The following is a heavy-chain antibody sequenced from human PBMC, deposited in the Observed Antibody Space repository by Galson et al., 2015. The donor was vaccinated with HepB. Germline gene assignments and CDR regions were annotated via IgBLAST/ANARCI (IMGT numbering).Heavy chain of an antibody. CDR1: GDSVSNNSES. Sequence: CAISGDSVSNNSESWNWMRQSPSRGLEWLGRAYYRTRWHHDYAPSVSSRLTITPDTVNNQVSLQLSSVNTEDTAVYYCARGGFGPTVFLFDNWGQGTLVTVSS. CDR2: AYYRTRWHH. V-gene: IGHV6-1*01. J-gene: IGHJ4*02. D-gene: IGHD3/OR15-3a*01. CDR3: ARGGFGPTVFLFDN.